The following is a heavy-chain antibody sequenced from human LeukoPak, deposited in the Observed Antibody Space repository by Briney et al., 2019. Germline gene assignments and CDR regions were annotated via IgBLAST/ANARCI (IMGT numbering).Heavy chain of an antibody. D-gene: IGHD4-17*01. V-gene: IGHV4-59*01. CDR3: ARVSVKRDYGDWDVERVNWFDP. CDR1: GGSISSYY. CDR2: IYYSEST. Sequence: SETLSLTCTVSGGSISSYYWSWIRQPPGKGLEWIGYIYYSESTNYNPSLKSRVTISVDTSKNQFSLKLSSVTAADTAVYYCARVSVKRDYGDWDVERVNWFDPWGQGTLVTVSS. J-gene: IGHJ5*02.